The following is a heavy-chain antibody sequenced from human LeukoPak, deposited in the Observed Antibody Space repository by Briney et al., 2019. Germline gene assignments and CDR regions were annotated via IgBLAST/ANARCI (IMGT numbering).Heavy chain of an antibody. V-gene: IGHV3-74*01. CDR2: INSDGSST. CDR3: ARERSGYDILYDYMDV. Sequence: GGSLRLSCAASGFTFSSYWMHWVRQAPGKGLVWVSRINSDGSSTSYADSVKGRFTISRDNAKNSLYLQMNSLRAEDTAVYYCARERSGYDILYDYMDVWGKGTTVTVSS. D-gene: IGHD3-9*01. J-gene: IGHJ6*03. CDR1: GFTFSSYW.